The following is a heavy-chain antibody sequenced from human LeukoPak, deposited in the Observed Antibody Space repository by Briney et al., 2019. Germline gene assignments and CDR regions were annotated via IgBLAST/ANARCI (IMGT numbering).Heavy chain of an antibody. J-gene: IGHJ4*02. CDR3: ARELFSSGSCPDG. V-gene: IGHV3-33*01. D-gene: IGHD3-10*01. CDR1: GFTFSYYA. CDR2: IWSDGSNK. Sequence: GGSLRLSGSASGFTFSYYAIHWVRQAPGKGLEWVALIWSDGSNKYYADSVKGRITISRDNSKNTVYLQMNSLRAEDTAVYYCARELFSSGSCPDGWGQGTLVTVSS.